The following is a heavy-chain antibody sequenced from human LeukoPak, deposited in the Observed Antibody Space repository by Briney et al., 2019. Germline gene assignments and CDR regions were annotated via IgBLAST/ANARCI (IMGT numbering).Heavy chain of an antibody. CDR3: ARDHRVVPAANPYYYYGMDV. Sequence: ASVKVSCKASGYTFTSYYMHWVRQAPGQGLEWMGIINPSGGSTGYAQKFQGRVTMTRDTSTSTVYMELSSLRSEDTAVYYCARDHRVVPAANPYYYYGMDVWGKGTTVTVSS. J-gene: IGHJ6*04. CDR2: INPSGGST. V-gene: IGHV1-46*01. D-gene: IGHD2-2*01. CDR1: GYTFTSYY.